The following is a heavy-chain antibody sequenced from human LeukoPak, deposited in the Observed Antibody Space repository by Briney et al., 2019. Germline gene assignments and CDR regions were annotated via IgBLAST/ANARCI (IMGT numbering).Heavy chain of an antibody. CDR3: AKQYYDFWSGYYSPSHY. V-gene: IGHV3-23*01. CDR1: GFTFSCYA. CDR2: ISGNGGST. J-gene: IGHJ4*02. D-gene: IGHD3-3*01. Sequence: GGSLRLSCAASGFTFSCYAMSWVRQAPGKGLEWVSTISGNGGSTYYADSVKGRFTISRDNSKNTLYLQMNSLRAEDTAVYYCAKQYYDFWSGYYSPSHYWGQGTLVTVSS.